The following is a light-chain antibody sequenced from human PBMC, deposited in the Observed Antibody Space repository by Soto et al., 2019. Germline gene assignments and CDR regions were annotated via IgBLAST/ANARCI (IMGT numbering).Light chain of an antibody. CDR1: QTVSRSY. J-gene: IGKJ1*01. V-gene: IGKV3-20*01. Sequence: EIVLTQSPGTLSLSPGERATLSCRASQTVSRSYLAWYQQKPGQAPRLLIYGASSRATDIPDRFSGSGSGTDFTLTSSRLEPEDFAVYYCQQYGGSPWTFGQGTKVEI. CDR2: GAS. CDR3: QQYGGSPWT.